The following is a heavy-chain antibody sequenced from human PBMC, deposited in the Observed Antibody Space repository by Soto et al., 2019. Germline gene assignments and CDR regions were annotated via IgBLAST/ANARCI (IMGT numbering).Heavy chain of an antibody. CDR2: IIPILGIA. V-gene: IGHV1-69*02. CDR1: GGTFSSYT. J-gene: IGHJ4*02. Sequence: QVQLVQSGAEVKKPGSSVKVSCKASGGTFSSYTISWVRQAPGQGLEWMGRIIPILGIANYAQKSQGRVTITADKSTSTAYMELSSLRSEDTAVYYCARVSNNLGPFDYWGQGTLVTVSS. D-gene: IGHD7-27*01. CDR3: ARVSNNLGPFDY.